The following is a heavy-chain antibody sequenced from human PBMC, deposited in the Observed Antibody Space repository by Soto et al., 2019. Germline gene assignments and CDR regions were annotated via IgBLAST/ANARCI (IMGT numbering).Heavy chain of an antibody. V-gene: IGHV1-18*01. D-gene: IGHD1-1*01. CDR2: ISAHNGNT. CDR3: ARGRYGDY. Sequence: QVRLVQSGAEVKKPGASVKVSCKGSGYTFTSYGITWVRQAPGQGLEWMGWISAHNGNTNYAQKLEGRVTVTRDTSTSTAYMELRSLTSDDTAVYYCARGRYGDYWGQGALVTVSS. CDR1: GYTFTSYG. J-gene: IGHJ4*02.